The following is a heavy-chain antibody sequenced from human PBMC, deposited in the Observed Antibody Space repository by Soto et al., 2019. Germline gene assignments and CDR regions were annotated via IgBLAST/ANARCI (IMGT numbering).Heavy chain of an antibody. CDR3: ARDRNRSGVPL. CDR2: IYYSGST. D-gene: IGHD3-10*01. Sequence: LTCTVSGGSISSGDYYWSWIRQPPGKGLEWIGYIYYSGSTYYNPSLKSRVTISVDTSKNQFSLKLSSVTAADTAVYYCARDRNRSGVPLWGQGTLVTVSS. J-gene: IGHJ4*02. V-gene: IGHV4-30-4*01. CDR1: GGSISSGDYY.